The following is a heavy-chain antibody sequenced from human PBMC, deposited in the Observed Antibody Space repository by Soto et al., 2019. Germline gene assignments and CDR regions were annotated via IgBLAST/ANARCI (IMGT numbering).Heavy chain of an antibody. CDR2: IYYNGNT. J-gene: IGHJ4*02. CDR3: ARHGPLSNNWNQLDY. D-gene: IGHD1-1*01. Sequence: QLQLQESGPGLVKPSETLSLTCTVSGGSISSSPYYWGWIRQPPGKGLEWIGNIYYNGNTFYNPSLKRRVTISVTTSMNQFSLKLSSVTAADTAVYYCARHGPLSNNWNQLDYWGQGTLVTVSS. V-gene: IGHV4-39*01. CDR1: GGSISSSPYY.